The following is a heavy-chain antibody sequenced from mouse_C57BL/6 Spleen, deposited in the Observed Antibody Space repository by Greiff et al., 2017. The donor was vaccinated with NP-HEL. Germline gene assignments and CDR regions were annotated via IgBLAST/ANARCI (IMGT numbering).Heavy chain of an antibody. D-gene: IGHD4-1*01. CDR1: GYSITSGYD. Sequence: VQLQQSGPGMVKPSQSLSLTCTVTGYSITSGYDWHWIRHFPGNKLEWMGYISYSGSTNYNPSLKSRISITHDTSKNHFFLKLNSVTTEDTATYYCARERTGTFDYWGQGTTLTVSS. CDR2: ISYSGST. J-gene: IGHJ2*01. CDR3: ARERTGTFDY. V-gene: IGHV3-1*01.